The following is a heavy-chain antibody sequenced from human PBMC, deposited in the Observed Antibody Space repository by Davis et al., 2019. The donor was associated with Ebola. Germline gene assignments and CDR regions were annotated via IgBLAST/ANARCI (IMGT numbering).Heavy chain of an antibody. CDR3: ARALGLGLGAVD. CDR2: ISYDGSNK. D-gene: IGHD1-26*01. CDR1: GFTFSSYA. J-gene: IGHJ4*02. V-gene: IGHV3-30*04. Sequence: GESLKISCAASGFTFSSYAMHWVRQAPGKGLEWVAVISYDGSNKYYADSVKGRFTISRDNSKNTLYLQMNSLRAEDTAVYYCARALGLGLGAVDWGQGTLVTVSS.